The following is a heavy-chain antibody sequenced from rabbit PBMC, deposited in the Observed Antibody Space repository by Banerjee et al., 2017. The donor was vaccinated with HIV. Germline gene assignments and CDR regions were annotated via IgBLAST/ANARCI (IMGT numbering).Heavy chain of an antibody. CDR2: IYAGSSGSI. D-gene: IGHD4-1*01. CDR1: GLDFSSSYW. CDR3: ARDLAGVIGWNFNL. V-gene: IGHV1S40*01. J-gene: IGHJ4*01. Sequence: QSLEESGGDLVKPGASLTLTCTASGLDFSSSYWICWVRQAPGKGLEWIACIYAGSSGSIYYASWAKGRFTISKPSSTTVTLQMTSLTAADTATYFCARDLAGVIGWNFNLWGQGTLVTVS.